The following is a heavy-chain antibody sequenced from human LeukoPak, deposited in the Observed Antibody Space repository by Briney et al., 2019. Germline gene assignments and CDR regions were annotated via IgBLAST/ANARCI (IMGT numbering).Heavy chain of an antibody. D-gene: IGHD3-10*01. CDR1: GGSFSGYY. CDR2: INHSGST. Sequence: SETLSLTCAVYGGSFSGYYWSWIRQPPGKGLEWIGEINHSGSTNYNPSLKSRVTISVDTSKNQFSLKLSSVTAADTAVYYCARNGPYYYGSGSQYYYYYMDVWGKGTTVTVSS. J-gene: IGHJ6*03. V-gene: IGHV4-34*01. CDR3: ARNGPYYYGSGSQYYYYYMDV.